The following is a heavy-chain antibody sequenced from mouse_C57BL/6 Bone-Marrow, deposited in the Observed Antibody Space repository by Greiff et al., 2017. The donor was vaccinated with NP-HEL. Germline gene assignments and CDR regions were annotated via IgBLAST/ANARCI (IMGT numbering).Heavy chain of an antibody. Sequence: QVQLQQSGAELVRPGTSVKVSCKASGYAFTNYLIEWVKQRPGQGLEWNGVINPGSGGTNYNEKFKGKATLTADKSSSTAYMQLSSLTSEDSAVYFCARGRYFDVWGTGTTVTVSS. CDR2: INPGSGGT. V-gene: IGHV1-54*01. J-gene: IGHJ1*03. CDR3: ARGRYFDV. CDR1: GYAFTNYL.